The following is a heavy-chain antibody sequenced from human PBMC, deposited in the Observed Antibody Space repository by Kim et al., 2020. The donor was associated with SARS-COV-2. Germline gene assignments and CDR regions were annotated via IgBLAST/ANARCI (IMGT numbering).Heavy chain of an antibody. V-gene: IGHV3-23*01. CDR2: ISAGGAAP. CDR3: AKSDNQVVVAASFDY. Sequence: GGSLRLSCAASGFTFSRFAMSWVRQAPGKGLEWVSGISAGGAAPYYGGSVKGRFTISRDNSKNALYLQMNSLRAEDTAVYYCAKSDNQVVVAASFDYWGQGTLVSVSS. CDR1: GFTFSRFA. J-gene: IGHJ4*02. D-gene: IGHD2-15*01.